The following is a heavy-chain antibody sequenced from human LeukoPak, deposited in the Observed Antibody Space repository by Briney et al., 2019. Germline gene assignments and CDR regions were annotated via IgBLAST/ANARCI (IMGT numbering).Heavy chain of an antibody. CDR2: IYYSGST. J-gene: IGHJ4*02. D-gene: IGHD3-22*01. V-gene: IGHV4-59*01. CDR3: AREGYYDSSGYPTFDY. Sequence: PSETLSLTATVPGASISSNYWTWIRKPPGKGLDWIGYIYYSGSTNYNPSLKSRVSISVDMSKNQFSLKLSSVTAADTAVYYCAREGYYDSSGYPTFDYWGQRTLVTVSS. CDR1: GASISSNY.